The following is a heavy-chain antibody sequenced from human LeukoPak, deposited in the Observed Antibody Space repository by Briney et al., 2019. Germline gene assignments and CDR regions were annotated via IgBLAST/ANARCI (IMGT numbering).Heavy chain of an antibody. V-gene: IGHV1-2*02. CDR1: GYTFTGYY. D-gene: IGHD2-15*01. CDR2: MNPNSGGT. Sequence: GASVKVSCKASGYTFTGYYIHWVRQAPGQGLEWMGWMNPNSGGTSYAQKFQGRVTMTRDASISTAYMELNSLKSDDTAVYYCARASRTPNYCSGGSCDPWCFDYWGQGTLVTVSS. J-gene: IGHJ4*02. CDR3: ARASRTPNYCSGGSCDPWCFDY.